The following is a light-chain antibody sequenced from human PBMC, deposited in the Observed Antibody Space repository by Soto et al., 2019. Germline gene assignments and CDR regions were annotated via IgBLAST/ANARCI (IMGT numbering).Light chain of an antibody. J-gene: IGKJ1*01. CDR1: RSISNW. V-gene: IGKV1-5*01. Sequence: DIQMTQSPSTLSASVGDRVTITCRASRSISNWLAWYQHKPGKAPNLLIYDASSLNSGVPSRFSGSGSGTEFTLTISSLQPDDFATYYCQQYKTYSSWTFGQGTKVEIK. CDR2: DAS. CDR3: QQYKTYSSWT.